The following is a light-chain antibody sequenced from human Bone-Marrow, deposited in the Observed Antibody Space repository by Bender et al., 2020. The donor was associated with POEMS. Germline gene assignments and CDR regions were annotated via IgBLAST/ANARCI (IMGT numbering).Light chain of an antibody. J-gene: IGLJ3*02. V-gene: IGLV2-8*01. CDR3: CSYASSDIGV. CDR2: EGD. CDR1: SSDIGGYNY. Sequence: QSALTQPPSASGSPGQSVTISCTGTSSDIGGYNYVSWYQQHPGKAPKLIIYEGDKRPSGVSSRFSGSNSGNTASLTISGLQAEDEADYYCCSYASSDIGVFGGGTKLTVL.